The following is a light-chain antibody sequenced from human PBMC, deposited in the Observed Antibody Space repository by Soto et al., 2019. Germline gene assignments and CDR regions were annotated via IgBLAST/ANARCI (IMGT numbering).Light chain of an antibody. V-gene: IGKV3-20*01. Sequence: EIVLKQSPGTLSLSQGERDTLSCRASQSVSRSFLAWYQQKPGQAPRLLNYGASSRATGIPDRFSGSGSGTDFTLTISRLDPEDVSLYYCQQYGSSPYTFGQGTKLEIK. J-gene: IGKJ2*01. CDR3: QQYGSSPYT. CDR1: QSVSRSF. CDR2: GAS.